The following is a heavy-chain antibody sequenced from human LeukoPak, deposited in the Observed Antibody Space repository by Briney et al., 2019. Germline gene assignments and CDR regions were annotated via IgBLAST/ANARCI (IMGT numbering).Heavy chain of an antibody. Sequence: ASVKVSCKASGYTFTGSYMHWVRQAPGQGLEWMGWINPNSGVSNYAQKFRGRVTMTRDTSISTAYMELSRLTSDDTAVYYCASDSSGWWSDYWGQGTLVTVSS. D-gene: IGHD6-19*01. CDR1: GYTFTGSY. CDR2: INPNSGVS. CDR3: ASDSSGWWSDY. V-gene: IGHV1-2*02. J-gene: IGHJ4*02.